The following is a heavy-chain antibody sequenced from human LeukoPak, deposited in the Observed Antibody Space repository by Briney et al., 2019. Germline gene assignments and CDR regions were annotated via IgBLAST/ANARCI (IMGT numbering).Heavy chain of an antibody. CDR1: GYSISSGYY. V-gene: IGHV4-38-2*02. CDR2: NYHSGST. D-gene: IGHD6-25*01. J-gene: IGHJ5*02. CDR3: ARGAYPSAWFDP. Sequence: SETLSLTCTVSGYSISSGYYWGWIRQPPGKGLEWIGSNYHSGSTYYNPSLKSRVTISVDTSTNQFSLELSSVTVADTAVYYCARGAYPSAWFDPWGQGTLVTVSS.